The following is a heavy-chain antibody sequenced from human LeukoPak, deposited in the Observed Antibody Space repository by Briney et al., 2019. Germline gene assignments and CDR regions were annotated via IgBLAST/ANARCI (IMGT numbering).Heavy chain of an antibody. V-gene: IGHV4-34*01. CDR1: GGSFSSYY. CDR2: INHSGST. J-gene: IGHJ4*02. CDR3: ARGRSSGWYGGGFDY. Sequence: PSETLSLTCAVYGGSFSSYYWSWIRQPPGKGLEWIGEINHSGSTNYNPSLKSRVTISVDTSKNQFSLKLSSVTAADTAVYYCARGRSSGWYGGGFDYWGQGTLVTVSS. D-gene: IGHD6-19*01.